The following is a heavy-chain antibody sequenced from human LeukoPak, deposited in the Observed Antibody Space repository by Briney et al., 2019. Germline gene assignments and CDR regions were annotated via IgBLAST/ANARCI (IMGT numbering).Heavy chain of an antibody. Sequence: PGASLRLSCAASGFTFSSYAMSWVRQAPGKGLEWVSAISGSGGSTYYADSVKGRFTISRDNARNSLYLQMNSLRVEDTAVYYCVRGGYGDYGRGSWGQGTLLTVSS. CDR2: ISGSGGST. J-gene: IGHJ5*02. V-gene: IGHV3-23*01. D-gene: IGHD4-17*01. CDR1: GFTFSSYA. CDR3: VRGGYGDYGRGS.